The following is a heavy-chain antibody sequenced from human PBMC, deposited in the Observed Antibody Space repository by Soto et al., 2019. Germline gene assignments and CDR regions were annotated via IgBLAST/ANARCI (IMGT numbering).Heavy chain of an antibody. J-gene: IGHJ5*01. CDR3: STRAYDTNGYYRFDP. Sequence: SETLSLTCAVYCGSFSGHSWTWIRQSPGKGLEWIGDINHSGRVNYSPSLKSRVTISLDTSKNQFSLTLSAVTAADTAMYYCSTRAYDTNGYYRFDPWRQGTLVT. D-gene: IGHD3-22*01. CDR1: CGSFSGHS. V-gene: IGHV4-34*01. CDR2: INHSGRV.